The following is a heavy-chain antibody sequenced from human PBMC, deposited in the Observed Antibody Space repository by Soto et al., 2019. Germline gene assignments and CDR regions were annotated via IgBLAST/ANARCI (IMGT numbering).Heavy chain of an antibody. CDR2: ISTYNGNT. V-gene: IGHV1-18*01. Sequence: GASVKVSCKASGYTFTSYDISWVRQAPGQGLERMGWISTYNGNTNYAQKLQGRVTMTTDTSTSTAYMELRSLRSDDTAVYYCARSYYDSSGFSNDAFDIWGQGTMVTVSS. D-gene: IGHD3-22*01. CDR1: GYTFTSYD. J-gene: IGHJ3*02. CDR3: ARSYYDSSGFSNDAFDI.